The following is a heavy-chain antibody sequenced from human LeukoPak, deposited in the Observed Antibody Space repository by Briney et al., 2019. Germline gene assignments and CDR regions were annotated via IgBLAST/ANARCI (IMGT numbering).Heavy chain of an antibody. CDR3: ARDTALLPFDY. CDR1: GFTFSSYS. D-gene: IGHD2-15*01. Sequence: GGSLRLSCAASGFTFSSYSMNWVRQAPGKGLEWVANIKQDGSEKYYVDSVKGRFTISRDNAKNSLYLQMNSLRAEDTAVYYCARDTALLPFDYWGQGTLVTVSS. CDR2: IKQDGSEK. V-gene: IGHV3-7*01. J-gene: IGHJ4*02.